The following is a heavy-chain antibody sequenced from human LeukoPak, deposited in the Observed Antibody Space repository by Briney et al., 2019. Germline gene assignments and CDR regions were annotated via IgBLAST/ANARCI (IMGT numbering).Heavy chain of an antibody. CDR2: INPNSGGT. CDR3: ARVSGRDGYNYNFDY. D-gene: IGHD5-24*01. J-gene: IGHJ4*02. Sequence: ASVKVSCKASGYTFTGYYMHWVRQAPGQGLEWMGWINPNSGGTNYAQKFQGRVTMTRDTSISTAYMELSSLRSEDTAVYYCARVSGRDGYNYNFDYWGQGTLVTVSS. CDR1: GYTFTGYY. V-gene: IGHV1-2*02.